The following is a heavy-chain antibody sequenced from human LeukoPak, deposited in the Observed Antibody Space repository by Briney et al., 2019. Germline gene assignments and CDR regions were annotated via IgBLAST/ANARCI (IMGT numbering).Heavy chain of an antibody. V-gene: IGHV1-18*01. Sequence: ASVKVSRKASGYTFTSYGISWVRQAPGQGLEWMGWISAYNGNTNYAQKLQGRVTMTTDTSTSTAYMELRSLRSDDTAVYYCARDYYDSSGYSHDAFDIWGQGTMVTVSS. D-gene: IGHD3-22*01. J-gene: IGHJ3*02. CDR1: GYTFTSYG. CDR2: ISAYNGNT. CDR3: ARDYYDSSGYSHDAFDI.